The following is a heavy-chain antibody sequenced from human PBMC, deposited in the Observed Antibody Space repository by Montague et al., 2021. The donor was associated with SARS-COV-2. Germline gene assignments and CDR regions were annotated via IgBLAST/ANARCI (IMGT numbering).Heavy chain of an antibody. CDR3: ARGQYGGNRGYYFDY. V-gene: IGHV2-70*01. J-gene: IGHJ4*02. CDR2: IDWYDDK. D-gene: IGHD4-23*01. CDR1: GFSLSTSGMC. Sequence: PALVTPTQTLTLTCTFSGFSLSTSGMCVSWIRQPPGKALEWLALIDWYDDKYYSTSLKTRLTISKDTSKNQVVLTMTNMDPVDTATYYCARGQYGGNRGYYFDYWGQGTLVTVSS.